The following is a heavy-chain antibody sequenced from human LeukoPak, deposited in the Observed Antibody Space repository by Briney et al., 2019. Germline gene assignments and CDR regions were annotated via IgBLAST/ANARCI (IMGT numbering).Heavy chain of an antibody. CDR2: IYYSGST. Sequence: PSETLSLTCTVSGGSISSGDYYWSWIRQPPGKGLEWIGYIYYSGSTYYNPSLKSRVTISVDTSKNQFSLKLSSVTAADTAVYYCARDKEQQLAGAFDIWGQGTMVTVSS. CDR3: ARDKEQQLAGAFDI. D-gene: IGHD6-13*01. J-gene: IGHJ3*02. CDR1: GGSISSGDYY. V-gene: IGHV4-30-4*01.